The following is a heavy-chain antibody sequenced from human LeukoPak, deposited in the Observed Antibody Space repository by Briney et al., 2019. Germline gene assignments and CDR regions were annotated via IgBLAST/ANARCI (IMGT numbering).Heavy chain of an antibody. Sequence: SETLSLTCTVSGGSISSYYWSWIRQPAGKGLEWIGRIYTSGSTNYNPSLKSRVTMSVDTSKNPFSLKLSSVTAADTAVYYCAAESYYYDSSGYYSDAFDIWGQGTMVTVPS. J-gene: IGHJ3*02. V-gene: IGHV4-4*07. CDR1: GGSISSYY. CDR2: IYTSGST. CDR3: AAESYYYDSSGYYSDAFDI. D-gene: IGHD3-22*01.